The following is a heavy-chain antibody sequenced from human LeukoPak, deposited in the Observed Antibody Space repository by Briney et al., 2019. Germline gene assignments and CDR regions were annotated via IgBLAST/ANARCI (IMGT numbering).Heavy chain of an antibody. CDR2: IWYDGSNK. D-gene: IGHD6-19*01. V-gene: IGHV3-33*01. CDR3: GGRELAVAKKGFLDS. Sequence: GGSLRLSCAASGFIFSSYGMHWVRQAPGKGLEWVAVIWYDGSNKYYADSVKGRFTISRDNSKNTLYMQVNSLRAEDTAVYYCGGRELAVAKKGFLDSWGQGTLVTVSS. J-gene: IGHJ4*02. CDR1: GFIFSSYG.